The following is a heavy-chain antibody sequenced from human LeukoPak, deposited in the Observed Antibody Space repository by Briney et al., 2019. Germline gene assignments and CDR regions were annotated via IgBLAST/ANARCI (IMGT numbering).Heavy chain of an antibody. Sequence: PGRSLRLSCAASGFTVSSNYMIWVRQAPGKGLDWVSVIYSDGNTYYADPVEGRFSISRDNSKNTLYLQMNSLKAEDTAVYYCARVGPDFVIVVSWGQGTLVTVSS. CDR1: GFTVSSNY. V-gene: IGHV3-53*01. D-gene: IGHD3-22*01. CDR3: ARVGPDFVIVVS. J-gene: IGHJ5*02. CDR2: IYSDGNT.